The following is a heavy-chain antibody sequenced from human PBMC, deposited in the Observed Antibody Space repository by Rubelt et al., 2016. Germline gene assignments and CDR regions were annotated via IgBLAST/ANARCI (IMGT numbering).Heavy chain of an antibody. Sequence: YYADSVKGRFTISRDNSKNTLYLQMNSLRAEDTAVYYCAREPYGGNSGWYGDYWGQGTLVTVSS. D-gene: IGHD6-19*01. CDR3: AREPYGGNSGWYGDY. J-gene: IGHJ4*02. V-gene: IGHV3-30*01.